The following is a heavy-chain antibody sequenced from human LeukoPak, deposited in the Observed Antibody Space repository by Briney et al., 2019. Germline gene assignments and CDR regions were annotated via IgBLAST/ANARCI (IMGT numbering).Heavy chain of an antibody. D-gene: IGHD2-15*01. Sequence: SVKVSCKASGGTFSSYAISXXXXXPGQGXXXXXXXXXXXXXANYAQKXXXRVTITAXESTSTAYMELSSLRSEDTAVYYCAXXPYVCSGGSCYPGRTTVSSFFDYWGQGTLVTVSS. J-gene: IGHJ4*02. CDR3: AXXPYVCSGGSCYPGRTTVSSFFDY. V-gene: IGHV1-69*13. CDR1: GGTFSSYA. CDR2: XXXXXXXA.